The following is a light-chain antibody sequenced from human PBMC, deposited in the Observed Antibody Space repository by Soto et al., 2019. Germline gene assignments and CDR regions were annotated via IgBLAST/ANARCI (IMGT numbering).Light chain of an antibody. CDR1: KSLNRR. Sequence: DIEMSQSPSSLSASVGDRVTITCRASKSLNRRLAWYQQKPGKAPKLLIYDASSLQSGVPSRVSGSASGTEFALTISSLQTEDFATYCCQQYTTYSWTFGPGTKVDIK. V-gene: IGKV1-5*01. CDR3: QQYTTYSWT. CDR2: DAS. J-gene: IGKJ1*01.